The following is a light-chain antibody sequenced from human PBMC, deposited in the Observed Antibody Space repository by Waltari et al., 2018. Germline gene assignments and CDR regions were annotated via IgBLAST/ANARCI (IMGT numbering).Light chain of an antibody. V-gene: IGKV3-20*01. CDR2: GAS. CDR1: QSVISSS. CDR3: LQYATSSGYT. Sequence: IVLTQSPDTLSLSSGERATLSCRASQSVISSSIVWYQQKPGQSPRLLIYGASSRATGIPDRFSGSGSGTDFTLTISRLEPEDFAVYYCLQYATSSGYTFGQGTKLGIK. J-gene: IGKJ2*01.